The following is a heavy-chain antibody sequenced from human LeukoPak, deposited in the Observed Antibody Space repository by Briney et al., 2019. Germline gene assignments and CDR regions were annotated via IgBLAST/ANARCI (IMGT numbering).Heavy chain of an antibody. V-gene: IGHV4-39*01. CDR1: GGSISSSSYH. D-gene: IGHD6-6*01. J-gene: IGHJ4*02. CDR2: IYYSGST. Sequence: SETLSLTCTVSGGSISSSSYHWGWIRQPPGKGLEWIGSIYYSGSTYYNPSLKSRVTISVDTSKNQFSLKLSSVTAADTAVYYCARHTSIAARFDYWGQGTLVTVSS. CDR3: ARHTSIAARFDY.